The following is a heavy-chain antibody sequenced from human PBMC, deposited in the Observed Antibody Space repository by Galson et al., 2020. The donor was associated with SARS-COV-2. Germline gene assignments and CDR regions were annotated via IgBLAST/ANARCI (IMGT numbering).Heavy chain of an antibody. CDR3: AKVGNYDYFDY. Sequence: SETLSLTCTVSGGSIITYFWTWVRQPAGKGLEWIGHIYTSGRTIQNPSLKGRVTISVDSSKNHLSLKLKSVTAADTAVYYCAKVGNYDYFDYWGQGALVTVSS. D-gene: IGHD3-10*01. J-gene: IGHJ4*02. V-gene: IGHV4-4*07. CDR2: IYTSGRT. CDR1: GGSIITYF.